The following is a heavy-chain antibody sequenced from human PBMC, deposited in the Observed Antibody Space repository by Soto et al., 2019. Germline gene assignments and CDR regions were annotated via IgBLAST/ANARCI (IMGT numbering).Heavy chain of an antibody. CDR2: IYYSGST. D-gene: IGHD2-15*01. J-gene: IGHJ4*01. CDR3: ARYSHPRPRDVY. Sequence: PSETLSLTCTVSGGSISSGGYYWSWIRQHPGKGLEWIGYIYYSGSTYYNPSLKSRVTISVDTSKNQFSLKLSSVTAADTAVYYCARYSHPRPRDVYCGNGTLVT. CDR1: GGSISSGGYY. V-gene: IGHV4-31*03.